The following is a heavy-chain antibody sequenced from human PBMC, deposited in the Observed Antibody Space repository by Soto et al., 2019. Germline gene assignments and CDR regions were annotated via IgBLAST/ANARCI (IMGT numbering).Heavy chain of an antibody. CDR1: GSTFSSYA. J-gene: IGHJ6*02. D-gene: IGHD6-19*01. Sequence: PGGSLRLSCAASGSTFSSYAMSWVRQAPGKGLEWVSAISGSGGSTYYADSVKGRFTISRDNSKNTLYLQMNSLRAEDTAVYYCARKDSSAAEIYYYYGMDVWGQGTTVTVSS. CDR3: ARKDSSAAEIYYYYGMDV. V-gene: IGHV3-23*01. CDR2: ISGSGGST.